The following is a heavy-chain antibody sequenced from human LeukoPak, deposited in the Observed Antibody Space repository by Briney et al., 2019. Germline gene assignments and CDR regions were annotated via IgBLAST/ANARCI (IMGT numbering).Heavy chain of an antibody. V-gene: IGHV4-38-2*02. D-gene: IGHD3-22*01. J-gene: IGHJ3*02. CDR1: GYSISSGYF. Sequence: PSETLSLTCTVSGYSISSGYFWGWIRQPPGKGLEWIGEINHSGSTNYNPSLKSRVTISVDTSKNQFSLKLSSVTAADTAVYYCARPRITMRKHAFDIWGQGTMVTVSS. CDR3: ARPRITMRKHAFDI. CDR2: INHSGST.